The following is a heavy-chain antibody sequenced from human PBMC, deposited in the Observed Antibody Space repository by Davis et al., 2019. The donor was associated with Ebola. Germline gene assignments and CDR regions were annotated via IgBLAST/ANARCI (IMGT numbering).Heavy chain of an antibody. D-gene: IGHD2-15*01. Sequence: PSETLSLTCTVSGGSINNYYWSWIRQPPGKGLEWIDYISDSGSTKYNPSLKSRVTLSVDTSKNQFSLKLSSVTAADTAVYYCARARHPYCSGGRCYPTHFDYWGQGILVTVSS. CDR2: ISDSGST. CDR1: GGSINNYY. V-gene: IGHV4-59*01. CDR3: ARARHPYCSGGRCYPTHFDY. J-gene: IGHJ4*02.